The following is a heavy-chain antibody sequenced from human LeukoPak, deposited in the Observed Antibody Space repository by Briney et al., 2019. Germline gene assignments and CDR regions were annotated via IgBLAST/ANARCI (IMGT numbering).Heavy chain of an antibody. J-gene: IGHJ4*02. Sequence: SETLSLTCTVSGGSISSYYWSWIRQPPGKGLEWIWYIYYSGSTNYNPSLKSRVTISVDTSKNQFSLKLSSVTAADTAVYYCARGIRGYSYIFDYWGQGTLVTVSS. CDR3: ARGIRGYSYIFDY. V-gene: IGHV4-59*01. D-gene: IGHD5-18*01. CDR1: GGSISSYY. CDR2: IYYSGST.